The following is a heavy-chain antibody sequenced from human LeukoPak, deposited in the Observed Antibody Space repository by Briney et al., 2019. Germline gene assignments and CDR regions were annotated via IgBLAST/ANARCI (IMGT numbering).Heavy chain of an antibody. J-gene: IGHJ5*02. Sequence: PWETLSLTCAVSGYSISSGYYWGWIRQPPGKGVEWIGSIYHSGSTYYNPSLKSRVTISVDTSKNQFSLKLSSVTAADTAVYYCARGTAYCSGGSCSNNWFDPWGQGTLVTVSS. CDR3: ARGTAYCSGGSCSNNWFDP. V-gene: IGHV4-38-2*01. CDR2: IYHSGST. CDR1: GYSISSGYY. D-gene: IGHD2-15*01.